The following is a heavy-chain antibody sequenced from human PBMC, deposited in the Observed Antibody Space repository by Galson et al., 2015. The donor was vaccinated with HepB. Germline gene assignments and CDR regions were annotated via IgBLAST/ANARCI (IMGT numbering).Heavy chain of an antibody. CDR3: ARGSSDYSNFAKTGNFDF. V-gene: IGHV1-46*01. D-gene: IGHD4-11*01. CDR2: INPSTGST. CDR1: GYTFTNYY. Sequence: SVKVSCKASGYTFTNYYLHWVRQAPGQGLEWMGIINPSTGSTTYAQKFQGRVTMTSDTSTSTVYMELSSLRSEDTAVYYCARGSSDYSNFAKTGNFDFWGQGTLVAVAS. J-gene: IGHJ4*02.